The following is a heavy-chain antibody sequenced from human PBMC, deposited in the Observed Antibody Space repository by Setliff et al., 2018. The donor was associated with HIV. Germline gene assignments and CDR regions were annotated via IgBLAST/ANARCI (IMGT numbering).Heavy chain of an antibody. CDR1: GDSTSSSSSY. CDR3: ARDPKVEWDLLGAFDI. Sequence: SETLSLTCTVSGDSTSSSSSYWGWIRQPAGKGLEWIGRMYTSGVAKYNPSLESRVTMSVDTSKNQMSLELTSVTAADTAVYYCARDPKVEWDLLGAFDIWGQGTMVTVSS. CDR2: MYTSGVA. J-gene: IGHJ3*02. D-gene: IGHD3-16*01. V-gene: IGHV4-61*02.